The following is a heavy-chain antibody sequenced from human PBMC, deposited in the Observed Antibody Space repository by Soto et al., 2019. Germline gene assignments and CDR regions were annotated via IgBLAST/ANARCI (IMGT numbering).Heavy chain of an antibody. CDR2: ISFDGST. Sequence: EVQLVESGGGLVQPGGSLRLSCAVSGFSVSINHMHWIRQAPGKGLEWVSKISFDGSTFYADAVKGRFTISRDDSKNTVSLHMDILGAEDTAIYYCAKDEHWGQGTQVTVSS. J-gene: IGHJ1*01. CDR3: AKDEH. V-gene: IGHV3-66*01. CDR1: GFSVSINH.